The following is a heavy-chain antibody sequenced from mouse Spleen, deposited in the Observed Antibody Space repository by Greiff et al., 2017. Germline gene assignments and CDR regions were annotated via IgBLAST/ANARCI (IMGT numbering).Heavy chain of an antibody. CDR3: TRLSSLWCPFAY. Sequence: VQLVESGAELVRPGASVTLSCKASGYTFTDYEMHWVKQTPVHGLEWIGAIDPETGGTAYNQKFKGKAILTADKSSSTAYMELRSLTSEDSAVYYCTRLSSLWCPFAYWGQGTLVTVSA. D-gene: IGHD1-1*02. V-gene: IGHV1-15*01. CDR2: IDPETGGT. J-gene: IGHJ3*01. CDR1: GYTFTDYE.